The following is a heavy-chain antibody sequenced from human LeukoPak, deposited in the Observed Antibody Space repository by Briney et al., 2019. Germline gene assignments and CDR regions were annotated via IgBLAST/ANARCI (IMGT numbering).Heavy chain of an antibody. J-gene: IGHJ4*02. CDR1: GGSISSGGYY. D-gene: IGHD3-3*01. CDR2: IYYSGST. V-gene: IGHV4-31*03. CDR3: ARGRIWSGYSTTVYFDH. Sequence: PSETLSLTCTVSGGSISSGGYYWSWIRQHPGKGLEWIGYIYYSGSTYYNPSLKSRVTISVDTSKNQFSLKLSSVTAADTAVYYCARGRIWSGYSTTVYFDHWGQGTLVTVSS.